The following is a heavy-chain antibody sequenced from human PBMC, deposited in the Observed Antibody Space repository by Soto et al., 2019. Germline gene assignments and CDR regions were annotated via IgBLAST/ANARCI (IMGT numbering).Heavy chain of an antibody. D-gene: IGHD6-13*01. CDR2: INYSGST. CDR1: GGSFSGYY. V-gene: IGHV4-34*01. Sequence: PSETLSLTCAVYGGSFSGYYWSWIRQPPGKGLEWIGEINYSGSTNYNPSLKSRVTISVDTSKNQFSLKLSSVTAADTAVYYCAGSSSWYDWFDPWGQGTLVTVSS. J-gene: IGHJ5*02. CDR3: AGSSSWYDWFDP.